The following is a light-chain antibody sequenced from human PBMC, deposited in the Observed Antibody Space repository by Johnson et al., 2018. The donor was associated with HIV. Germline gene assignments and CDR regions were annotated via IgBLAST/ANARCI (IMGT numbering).Light chain of an antibody. J-gene: IGLJ1*01. V-gene: IGLV1-51*01. CDR3: GTWDSSLTSYV. CDR1: SSNIGNNY. Sequence: QSVLTQPPSVSAAPGQKVTISCSGSSSNIGNNYVSWYQQLPGTAPKLLIYDNNKRPSGIPDLFSGSKSGPSATLGITGLQTGDEADYYCGTWDSSLTSYVFGAGTKVTVL. CDR2: DNN.